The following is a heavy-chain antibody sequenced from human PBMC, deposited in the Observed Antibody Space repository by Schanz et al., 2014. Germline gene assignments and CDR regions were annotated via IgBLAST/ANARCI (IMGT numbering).Heavy chain of an antibody. CDR3: ARDGGRDGYNLAFDV. Sequence: EVQLVESGGGLIQPGGSLRLSCAVSGFTVNTNYMSWVRQAPGKGLEWISSMYINSGSTQYADSVKGRFIISRDSCKNTLFLQMNSLRAEDTAVYFCARDGGRDGYNLAFDVWGQGTLVTVSS. D-gene: IGHD5-18*01. J-gene: IGHJ3*01. CDR1: GFTVNTNY. CDR2: MYINSGST. V-gene: IGHV3-53*01.